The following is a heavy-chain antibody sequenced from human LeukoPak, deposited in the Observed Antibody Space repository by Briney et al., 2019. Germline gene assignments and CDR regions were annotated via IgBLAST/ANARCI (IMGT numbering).Heavy chain of an antibody. CDR1: GYSFPSYW. V-gene: IGHV5-10-1*01. D-gene: IGHD3-22*01. CDR3: ARQPPGVYDTTQNWFDP. CDR2: IAPSDSHT. J-gene: IGHJ5*02. Sequence: GESLKISCKVSGYSFPSYWITWVRQMPGKGLEWMGRIAPSDSHTNYSPSLEGHVTISVDKSISTAYLQWSSLKASDTAMYYCARQPPGVYDTTQNWFDPWGQGTLVTVSS.